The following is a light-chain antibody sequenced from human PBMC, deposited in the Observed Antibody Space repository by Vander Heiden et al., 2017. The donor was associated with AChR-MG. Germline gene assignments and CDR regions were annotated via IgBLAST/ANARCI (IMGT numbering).Light chain of an antibody. CDR2: DAS. CDR1: HDITKY. J-gene: IGKJ4*01. CDR3: QHYKNLVYLT. Sequence: DIQMTQSPSSLSASVGDRVTITCQASHDITKYLNWYQQKPGKAPKLLIYDASHLEAGVPSRFSGSGSGTDFTLTIASLHPEDVGTYYCQHYKNLVYLTFGGGTKVEIK. V-gene: IGKV1-33*01.